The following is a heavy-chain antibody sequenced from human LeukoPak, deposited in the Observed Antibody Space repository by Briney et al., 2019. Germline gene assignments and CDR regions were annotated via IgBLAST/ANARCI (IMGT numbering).Heavy chain of an antibody. CDR2: ISWNSGSR. V-gene: IGHV3-9*01. Sequence: GGSLRLSCAASGFTFDDYAMHWVRQAPGKGLEWASGISWNSGSRGYADSVKGRFTISRGNAKNSLYLQMNSLRAEDTALYYCAKDITMIRGGQLDYWGQGTLVTISS. CDR1: GFTFDDYA. J-gene: IGHJ4*02. D-gene: IGHD3-10*01. CDR3: AKDITMIRGGQLDY.